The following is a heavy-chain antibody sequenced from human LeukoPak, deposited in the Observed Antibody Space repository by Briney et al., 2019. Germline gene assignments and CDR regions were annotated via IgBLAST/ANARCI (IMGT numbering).Heavy chain of an antibody. CDR2: ITVSGGAT. D-gene: IGHD3-22*01. V-gene: IGHV3-23*01. CDR3: AKTHPGGFYDSSSFGLFGS. J-gene: IGHJ5*02. Sequence: PGGSLRLSCAASGFTFSDYAMHWVRQAPGKGLEWVSGITVSGGATYYTDSVKGRFTISRDNSKNTLYLQMNSLRAEDTAVYYCAKTHPGGFYDSSSFGLFGSWGQGTLVTVSS. CDR1: GFTFSDYA.